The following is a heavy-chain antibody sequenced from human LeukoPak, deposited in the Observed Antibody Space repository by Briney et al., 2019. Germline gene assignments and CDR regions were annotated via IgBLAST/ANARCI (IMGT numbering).Heavy chain of an antibody. CDR2: ISSSGSGSTI. Sequence: QPGGSLRLSCVVSGFTFGSYEMNWVRQAPGKGLECTSYISSSGSGSTIYYSDSVKGRFTISRDNAKNSLYLQMNNLRVEDTAIYYCARFSGYSSGWYMDYWGQGTLVTVS. V-gene: IGHV3-48*03. J-gene: IGHJ4*02. D-gene: IGHD6-19*01. CDR3: ARFSGYSSGWYMDY. CDR1: GFTFGSYE.